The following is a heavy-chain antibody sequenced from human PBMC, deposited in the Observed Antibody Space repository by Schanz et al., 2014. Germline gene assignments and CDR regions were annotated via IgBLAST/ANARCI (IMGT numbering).Heavy chain of an antibody. V-gene: IGHV3-30*04. CDR3: ARDRQQLVGRIGYYYGMDV. Sequence: QVQLVESGGGVVQPGTSLRLSCAASGFTFRGHAMHWVRQAPGKGLEWVAVISYDGSHKDYADSVKGRFTISRDNSKNKLYLQMNSLRAEDTAVYYCARDRQQLVGRIGYYYGMDVWGQGTTVTVSS. D-gene: IGHD6-13*01. J-gene: IGHJ6*02. CDR1: GFTFRGHA. CDR2: ISYDGSHK.